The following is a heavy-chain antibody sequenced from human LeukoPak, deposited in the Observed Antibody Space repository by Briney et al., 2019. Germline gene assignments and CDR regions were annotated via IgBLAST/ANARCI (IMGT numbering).Heavy chain of an antibody. Sequence: SETLSLTCAVYGASFSGYYWSWIRQPPGKGLEWIGEINHSGSTNYNPSLKSRVTISVDTSKNQFSLKLSSVTAADTAVYYCARAGRLPFDYWGQGTLVTVSS. CDR3: ARAGRLPFDY. V-gene: IGHV4-34*01. CDR1: GASFSGYY. J-gene: IGHJ4*02. D-gene: IGHD6-25*01. CDR2: INHSGST.